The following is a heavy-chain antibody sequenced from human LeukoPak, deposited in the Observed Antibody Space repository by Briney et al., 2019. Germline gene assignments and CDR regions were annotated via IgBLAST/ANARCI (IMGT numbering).Heavy chain of an antibody. CDR3: ARDRRDYYYYGMDV. CDR1: GFTFSDYS. J-gene: IGHJ6*02. V-gene: IGHV3-48*04. CDR2: ISRTSNTV. Sequence: GGSLRLSCTASGFTFSDYSMNWVRQAPGKGLEWVSYISRTSNTVYYTDSVRGRFTISRANAKNSLYLQMNSLRAEDTAVYYCARDRRDYYYYGMDVWGQGTTVTVSS.